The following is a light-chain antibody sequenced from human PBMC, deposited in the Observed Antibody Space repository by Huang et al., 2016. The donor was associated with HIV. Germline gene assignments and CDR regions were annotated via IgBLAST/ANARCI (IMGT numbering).Light chain of an antibody. CDR1: HSVGTS. V-gene: IGKV3-11*01. J-gene: IGKJ4*01. CDR2: DAS. Sequence: EIVLTQSPVTLSLSPGQRATLSCRASHSVGTSLAWYQQKPGQPPKLLIYDASNRATGIPARFSGSGSGTDFTLTITNLAPEDFAVYYCQQRSNWPLTFGGGTKVDIK. CDR3: QQRSNWPLT.